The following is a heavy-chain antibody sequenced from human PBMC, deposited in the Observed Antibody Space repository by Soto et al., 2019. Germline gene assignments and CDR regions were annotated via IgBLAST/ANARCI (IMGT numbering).Heavy chain of an antibody. D-gene: IGHD5-12*01. CDR2: IWYDGSNK. Sequence: PGGSLRLSCAASGFTFSNYAMHWVRQAPGKGLEWVAVIWYDGSNKNYADSVKGRFTISRDNSKNTLYLQMNSLSAEDTAVYYCARDGREHSGYDLDYWGQGTLVTVSS. CDR3: ARDGREHSGYDLDY. CDR1: GFTFSNYA. V-gene: IGHV3-33*01. J-gene: IGHJ4*02.